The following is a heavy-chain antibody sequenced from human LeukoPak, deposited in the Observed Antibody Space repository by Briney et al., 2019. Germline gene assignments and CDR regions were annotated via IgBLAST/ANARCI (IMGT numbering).Heavy chain of an antibody. CDR3: AKDRAGGYCSGGSCYIFDY. Sequence: GGSLRLSCAASGFTFSSYAMSWVRQAPGKGLEWVSAISGSGASTYYADSVKGRFTTSRDNSKNTLYLQVNSLRAEDTAMYYCAKDRAGGYCSGGSCYIFDYWGQGTLVTVSS. V-gene: IGHV3-23*01. D-gene: IGHD2-15*01. CDR1: GFTFSSYA. CDR2: ISGSGAST. J-gene: IGHJ4*02.